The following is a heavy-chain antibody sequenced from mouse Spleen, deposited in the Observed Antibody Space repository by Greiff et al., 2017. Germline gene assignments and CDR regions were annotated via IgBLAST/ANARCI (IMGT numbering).Heavy chain of an antibody. CDR1: GFTFTDDY. CDR3: TTGYGNYVGVFAY. V-gene: IGHV14-4*01. CDR2: IDPENGDT. J-gene: IGHJ3*01. Sequence: EVQLQQSGAELVRPGASVKLSCTASGFTFTDDYMHWVQQRPEQRLEWIGWIDPENGDTKYASKFQGKATITADTSSNTAYLQLSSLTSEGTAVYYCTTGYGNYVGVFAYWGQGTLVPVSA. D-gene: IGHD2-1*01.